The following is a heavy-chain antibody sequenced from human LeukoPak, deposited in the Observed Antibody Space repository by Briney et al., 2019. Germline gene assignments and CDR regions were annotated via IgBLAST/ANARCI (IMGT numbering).Heavy chain of an antibody. V-gene: IGHV1-69*13. CDR1: GGTFSSYA. CDR2: IIHIFGTA. Sequence: SVKVSCVASGGTFSSYAISWVRQAPGQGREWMGEIIHIFGTANYAQKFQGRVTMTADESTSTAYMELSSLRSVDTAVYYCAREQGGYSGYWYWGQGTLVTVSS. J-gene: IGHJ4*02. CDR3: AREQGGYSGYWY. D-gene: IGHD5-12*01.